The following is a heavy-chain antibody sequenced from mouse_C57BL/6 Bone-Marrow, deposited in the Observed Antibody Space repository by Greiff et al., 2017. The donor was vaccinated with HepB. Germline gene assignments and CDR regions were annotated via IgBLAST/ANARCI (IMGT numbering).Heavy chain of an antibody. CDR3: ARDPSLITTVVATPWFAY. CDR2: ISYDGSN. V-gene: IGHV3-6*01. CDR1: GYSITSGYY. Sequence: EVKLMESGPGLVKPSQSLSLTCSVTGYSITSGYYWNWIRQFPGNKLEWMGYISYDGSNNYNPSLKNRISITRDTSKNQFFLKLNSVTTEDTATYYCARDPSLITTVVATPWFAYWGQGTLVTVSA. J-gene: IGHJ3*01. D-gene: IGHD1-1*01.